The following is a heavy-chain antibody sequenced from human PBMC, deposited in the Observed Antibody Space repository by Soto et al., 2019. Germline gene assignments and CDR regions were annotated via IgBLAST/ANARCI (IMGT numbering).Heavy chain of an antibody. V-gene: IGHV3-30*04. CDR2: ISYDGTNQ. D-gene: IGHD2-15*01. Sequence: QMQLVESGGGVVHPGRSLRLSCTASEFIFSIYAMHWVRQTPGKGLEWVAIISYDGTNQYYAEAVKGRFTISRDNSKKTLFLEMNSLRGADTAIYYCARDRAYCSSGNCLPFPRYYYAVDVWGQGTTVTVSS. CDR1: EFIFSIYA. CDR3: ARDRAYCSSGNCLPFPRYYYAVDV. J-gene: IGHJ6*02.